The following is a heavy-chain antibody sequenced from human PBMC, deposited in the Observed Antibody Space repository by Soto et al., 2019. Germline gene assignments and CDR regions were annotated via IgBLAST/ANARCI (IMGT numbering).Heavy chain of an antibody. CDR1: GGSISSYY. J-gene: IGHJ5*02. V-gene: IGHV4-59*01. CDR2: IYYSGST. D-gene: IGHD3-9*01. CDR3: ARMASYDINWFDP. Sequence: PSETLSLTCTVSGGSISSYYWSWIRQPPGKGLEWIGYIYYSGSTYYNPSLKSRISLSVDTSKNQFSLKLNSVTAADTAVYYCARMASYDINWFDPWGQGTLVT.